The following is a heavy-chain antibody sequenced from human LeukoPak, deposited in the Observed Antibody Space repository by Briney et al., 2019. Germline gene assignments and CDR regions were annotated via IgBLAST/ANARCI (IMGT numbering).Heavy chain of an antibody. D-gene: IGHD4-17*01. CDR1: GFTFSSYA. V-gene: IGHV3-23*01. CDR2: ISGSGGST. Sequence: PGGSLRLSCAASGFTFSSYAMNWVRQAPGKGLEWVSAISGSGGSTYYADSVKGRFTISRDNSKNTLYLQMNSLRAEDTAVYYCAKVKYGDYVEGFDYWGQGTLVTVSS. CDR3: AKVKYGDYVEGFDY. J-gene: IGHJ4*02.